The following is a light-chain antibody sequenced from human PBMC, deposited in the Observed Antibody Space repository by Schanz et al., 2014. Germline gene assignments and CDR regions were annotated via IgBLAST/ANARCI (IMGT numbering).Light chain of an antibody. CDR1: EPTATNF. J-gene: IGKJ3*01. V-gene: IGKV3-20*01. Sequence: EIVLTQSPDTLSVSPGERATLSCRASEPTATNFFAWYQKKPGQAPTLLIHGASSRATGIPDRFSGSGSGTDFTLTITRLEPEDFAVYYCQQYGSSPYSTFGPGTKVDIK. CDR2: GAS. CDR3: QQYGSSPYST.